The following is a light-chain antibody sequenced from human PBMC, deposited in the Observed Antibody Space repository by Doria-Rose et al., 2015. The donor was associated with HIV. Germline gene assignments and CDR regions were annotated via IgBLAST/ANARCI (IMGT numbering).Light chain of an antibody. V-gene: IGKV3-20*01. CDR2: DGS. CDR1: QSFSSTH. Sequence: TQSPGTLSLSPGERATLSCRASQSFSSTHLAWYQQKPGQAPSLLIYDGSTRATGIPARFSASGSGTDFTLTINRLEPEDFALYYCHQYGTSWTFGQRTKVEI. CDR3: HQYGTSWT. J-gene: IGKJ1*01.